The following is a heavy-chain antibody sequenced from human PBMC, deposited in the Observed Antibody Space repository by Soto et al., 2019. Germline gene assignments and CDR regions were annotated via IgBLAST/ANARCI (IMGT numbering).Heavy chain of an antibody. Sequence: GASVKVSCKASGGTFSSYAISWVRQAPGQGLEWMRGIIPIFGTANYAQKFQGRVTITADKSTSTAYMELSSLRSEDTAVYYCARAQTGTFRFDYWGQGTLVTVSS. J-gene: IGHJ4*02. CDR1: GGTFSSYA. V-gene: IGHV1-69*06. CDR2: IIPIFGTA. CDR3: ARAQTGTFRFDY. D-gene: IGHD1-7*01.